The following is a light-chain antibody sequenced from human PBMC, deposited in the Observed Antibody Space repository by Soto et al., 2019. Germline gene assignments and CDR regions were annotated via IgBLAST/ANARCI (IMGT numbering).Light chain of an antibody. CDR1: QGSRND. CDR2: APS. Sequence: AIQITQSPSSLSASVGDRVTITCRASQGSRNDSGWYQQKPGKAPKLLIYAPSSLQSVVPSRFSGSGSGTDFTLTISSLQPEDFSPYYWLQDYNYPRTFGQGTNEEIK. V-gene: IGKV1-6*01. J-gene: IGKJ1*01. CDR3: LQDYNYPRT.